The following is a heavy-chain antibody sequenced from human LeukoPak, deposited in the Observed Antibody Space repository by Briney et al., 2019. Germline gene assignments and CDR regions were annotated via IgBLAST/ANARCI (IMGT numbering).Heavy chain of an antibody. CDR3: ARHGSLGSPFVY. D-gene: IGHD1-14*01. CDR2: IYTSGST. Sequence: SQTLSLTCNVSGGSISSGSYYWSWIRQPAGKGLEWIGRIYTSGSTNYNPSLKSRVTISVDSSKNQFSLRLSSVTAADTAVYYCARHGSLGSPFVYWGQGTLVTVSS. V-gene: IGHV4-61*02. CDR1: GGSISSGSYY. J-gene: IGHJ4*02.